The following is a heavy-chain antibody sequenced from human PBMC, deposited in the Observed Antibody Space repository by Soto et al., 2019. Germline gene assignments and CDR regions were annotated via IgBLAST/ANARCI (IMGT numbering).Heavy chain of an antibody. J-gene: IGHJ4*02. CDR1: GGSISSFY. Sequence: ETLSLACPVSGGSISSFYWSWIRQPAGKGLEWIGRIYSGGRNNYNPSLKSRVTMSVDTYKNQFSLRLSSVTAADTAMYYCARGSSRWDYWGQGTLVTVSS. V-gene: IGHV4-4*07. D-gene: IGHD6-13*01. CDR3: ARGSSRWDY. CDR2: IYSGGRN.